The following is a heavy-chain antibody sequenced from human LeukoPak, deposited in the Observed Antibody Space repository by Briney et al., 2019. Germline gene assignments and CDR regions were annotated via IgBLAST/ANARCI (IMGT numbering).Heavy chain of an antibody. CDR1: GFTFSSYS. CDR3: ARDPYSSGWYKDAFDI. J-gene: IGHJ3*02. V-gene: IGHV3-21*01. CDR2: ISGSSSYI. D-gene: IGHD6-19*01. Sequence: GGSLRLSCAASGFTFSSYSMNWVRQAPGKGLECVSSISGSSSYINYADSVKGRFTISRDNAQNSLFLQLNSLRAEDTAVYYCARDPYSSGWYKDAFDIWGQGTMVTVSS.